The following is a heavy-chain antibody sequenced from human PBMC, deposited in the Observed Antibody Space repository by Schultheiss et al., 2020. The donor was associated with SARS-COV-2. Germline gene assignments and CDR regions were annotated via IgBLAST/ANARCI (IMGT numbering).Heavy chain of an antibody. CDR1: GGSVSSGSYY. J-gene: IGHJ4*02. V-gene: IGHV4-61*01. CDR2: IYYSGST. CDR3: ARRDELRYFDWSPFDY. D-gene: IGHD3-9*01. Sequence: SETLSLTCTVSGGSVSSGSYYWGWIRQHPGKGLEWIGYIYYSGSTNYNPSLKSRVTISVDTSKNQFSLKLSSVTAADTAVYYCARRDELRYFDWSPFDYWGQGTLVTVSS.